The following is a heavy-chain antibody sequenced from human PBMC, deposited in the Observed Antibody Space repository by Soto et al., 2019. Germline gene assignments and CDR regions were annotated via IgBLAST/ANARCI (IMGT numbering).Heavy chain of an antibody. V-gene: IGHV4-31*02. Sequence: PSETLSLTCTVSGGSISSGGYYWSWIRQHPGKGLEWIGYIYYSGSTYYNPSLKSRVTISVDTSKNQFSLKLSSVTAADTAVYYCARGATIEVDYWGQGTLVTVSS. CDR1: GGSISSGGYY. CDR3: ARGATIEVDY. CDR2: IYYSGST. J-gene: IGHJ4*02.